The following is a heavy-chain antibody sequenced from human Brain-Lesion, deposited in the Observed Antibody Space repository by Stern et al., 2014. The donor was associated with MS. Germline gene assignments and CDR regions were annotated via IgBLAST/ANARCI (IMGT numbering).Heavy chain of an antibody. CDR1: GYRFTSNW. V-gene: IGHV5-51*01. CDR2: IWPGDSDT. Sequence: VQLVQSGAEVKKPGESLKISCKGSGYRFTSNWIGWVRQMTGKGLEWMGIIWPGDSDTRYSPSFQGQVTISADKSISTAYLQWSSLQASDTAMYYCARRGDSSSSGFDYWGQGTLVIVSS. J-gene: IGHJ4*02. D-gene: IGHD6-6*01. CDR3: ARRGDSSSSGFDY.